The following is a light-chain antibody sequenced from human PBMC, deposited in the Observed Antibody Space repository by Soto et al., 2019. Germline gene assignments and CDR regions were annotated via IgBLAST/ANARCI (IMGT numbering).Light chain of an antibody. V-gene: IGKV1-6*01. J-gene: IGKJ3*01. CDR2: GAS. CDR1: RGIKND. Sequence: AIQITQSPSSLSASVGDRVTITCRASRGIKNDLAWYQQKPGKAPQLLIYGASSLHRGVPSRFSGRTSGVDFTLTISSLQPEDFATYYCLQDFNYPRTFGPGTKVDIK. CDR3: LQDFNYPRT.